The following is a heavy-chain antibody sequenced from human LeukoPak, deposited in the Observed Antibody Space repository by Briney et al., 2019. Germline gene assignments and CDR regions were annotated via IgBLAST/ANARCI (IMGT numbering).Heavy chain of an antibody. CDR1: GFSVSGYW. D-gene: IGHD6-13*01. J-gene: IGHJ3*02. Sequence: GGSLRLSCAVSGFSVSGYWMTWVRQAPGKGLEWVANIKQDGSEKNYVDSVKGRFTISRDNAENSLFLQMNSLRVEDTAVYYCARDSSSWYFAFDIWGQGTMVTVSS. CDR3: ARDSSSWYFAFDI. V-gene: IGHV3-7*01. CDR2: IKQDGSEK.